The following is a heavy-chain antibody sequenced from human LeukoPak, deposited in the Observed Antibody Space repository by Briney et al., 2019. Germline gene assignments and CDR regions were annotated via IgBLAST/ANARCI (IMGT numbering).Heavy chain of an antibody. V-gene: IGHV3-21*01. CDR2: VSSSGRYT. Sequence: GGSLRLSCAASGFTFSSYSMNWVRQAPGKGLEWVSSVSSSGRYTYYADSLRGRFTISRDNAKNSLYLQMNSLRAEDTAVYYCARVCGGDCYSEFAFDIWGQGTMVTVSS. D-gene: IGHD2-21*01. CDR3: ARVCGGDCYSEFAFDI. CDR1: GFTFSSYS. J-gene: IGHJ3*02.